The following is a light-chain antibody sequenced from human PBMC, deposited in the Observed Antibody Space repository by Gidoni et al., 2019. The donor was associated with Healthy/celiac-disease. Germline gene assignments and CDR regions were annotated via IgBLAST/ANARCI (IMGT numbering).Light chain of an antibody. CDR1: QSVSSY. CDR2: DAS. CDR3: QQRSNWPPVT. V-gene: IGKV3-11*01. Sequence: EIVLTQSPATLSLSPGVRATLSCRASQSVSSYLAWYQQKPGQAPRLLIYDASNRATGTPARFSGSGSGTDFTLTISSLEPEDFAVYYCQQRSNWPPVTFXGXTKVEIK. J-gene: IGKJ4*01.